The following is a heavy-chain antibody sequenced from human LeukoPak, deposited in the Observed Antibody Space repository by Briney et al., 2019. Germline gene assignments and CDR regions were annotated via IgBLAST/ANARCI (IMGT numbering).Heavy chain of an antibody. D-gene: IGHD3-22*01. J-gene: IGHJ4*02. CDR2: ISGSGGST. Sequence: GGSLRLSCAASGFTFSSYAMSCVRQAPGKGLEWVSAISGSGGSTYYADSVKGRFTISRDNSKNTLYLQMNSLRAEDTAVYYCAKGPMIVVSYFDYWGQGNLVTVSS. V-gene: IGHV3-23*01. CDR3: AKGPMIVVSYFDY. CDR1: GFTFSSYA.